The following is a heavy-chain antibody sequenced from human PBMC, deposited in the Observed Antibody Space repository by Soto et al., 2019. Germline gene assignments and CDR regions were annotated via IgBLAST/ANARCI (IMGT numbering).Heavy chain of an antibody. V-gene: IGHV5-51*01. CDR1: EYSFSTYW. D-gene: IGHD3-3*01. Sequence: LKISCKGSEYSFSTYWIAWVRQMPGKGLEWMGIIYPGDSDTRYSPSFQGHVTISADKSISTAYLQWSSLKASDTAMYYCARHGADYDFWSGYPHYYGMDVWGQGTTVTVSS. CDR3: ARHGADYDFWSGYPHYYGMDV. J-gene: IGHJ6*02. CDR2: IYPGDSDT.